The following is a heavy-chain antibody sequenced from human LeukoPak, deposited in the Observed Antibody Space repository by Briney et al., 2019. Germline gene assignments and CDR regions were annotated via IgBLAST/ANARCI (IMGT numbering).Heavy chain of an antibody. Sequence: SVKVSCKASGGTFSSYAISWVRQSPGQGLEWMGGIIPIFGTANYAQKFQGRVTITADESTSTAYMELSSLRSEDTAVYYCARDRNIVVVPAATVNWVAFDISGQGTMVTVSS. CDR2: IIPIFGTA. J-gene: IGHJ3*02. D-gene: IGHD2-2*01. CDR1: GGTFSSYA. V-gene: IGHV1-69*13. CDR3: ARDRNIVVVPAATVNWVAFDI.